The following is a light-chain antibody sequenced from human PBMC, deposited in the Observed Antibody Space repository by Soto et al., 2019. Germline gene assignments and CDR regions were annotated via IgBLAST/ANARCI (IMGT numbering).Light chain of an antibody. CDR2: GAS. Sequence: EIVLTQSPGTLSLSPGERATLSCRASQSVSSSYLAWYQQKPGQAPRLLIYGASSRATGIPDSFSGSGSWIDFTRTISRLEPEYFAVYYCQQDGSSPMYTFGQGTKLEIK. CDR1: QSVSSSY. V-gene: IGKV3-20*01. CDR3: QQDGSSPMYT. J-gene: IGKJ2*01.